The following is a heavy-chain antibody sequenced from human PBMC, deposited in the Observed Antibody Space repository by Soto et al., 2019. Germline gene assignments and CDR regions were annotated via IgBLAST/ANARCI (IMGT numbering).Heavy chain of an antibody. J-gene: IGHJ4*02. Sequence: XETLSLTCTVAGSSMNSSGYYWGWIRQPPGKGLEWIGSMFYGVSTYYNPPLKSRVTVSVDTSKNQFSLNLRSVTAADTAVYYCARLPSRHLVDYWGQGTLVTVSS. CDR2: MFYGVST. D-gene: IGHD3-3*02. CDR1: GSSMNSSGYY. V-gene: IGHV4-39*01. CDR3: ARLPSRHLVDY.